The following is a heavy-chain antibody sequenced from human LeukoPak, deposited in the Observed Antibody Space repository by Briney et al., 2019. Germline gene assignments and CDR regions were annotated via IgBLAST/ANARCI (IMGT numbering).Heavy chain of an antibody. D-gene: IGHD3-22*01. Sequence: GGSLRLSCAASGFTFSDYYMSWIRQAPGKGLEWVSYISGSGSTIYYADSVKGRFTISRDNAKNSLYLQMNSLRAEDTAVYYCAREPSPYYYDSSGFDIWGQGTMVTVSS. CDR3: AREPSPYYYDSSGFDI. V-gene: IGHV3-11*04. CDR2: ISGSGSTI. J-gene: IGHJ3*02. CDR1: GFTFSDYY.